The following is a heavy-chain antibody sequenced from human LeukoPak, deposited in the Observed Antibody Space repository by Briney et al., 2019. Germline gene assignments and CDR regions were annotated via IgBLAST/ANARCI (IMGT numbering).Heavy chain of an antibody. CDR1: GFSFSSYW. J-gene: IGHJ4*02. D-gene: IGHD1-26*01. V-gene: IGHV3-74*01. CDR2: INSDGSST. CDR3: ARGTGSYYSLGY. Sequence: GGSLRLSCAASGFSFSSYWMHWVRQAPGKGLVWVSRINSDGSSTTYADSVKGRFTISRDNAKNTLYLQMDSLRAEDTAMYYCARGTGSYYSLGYWGQGTLVTVSS.